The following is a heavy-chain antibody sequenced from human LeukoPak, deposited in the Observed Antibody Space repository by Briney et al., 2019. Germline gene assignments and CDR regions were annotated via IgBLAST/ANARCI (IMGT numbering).Heavy chain of an antibody. D-gene: IGHD6-19*01. CDR1: GYTFTGYY. CDR2: INPNSGGT. V-gene: IGHV1-2*02. J-gene: IGHJ4*02. CDR3: ARKMGSSSGWHQVFDY. Sequence: ASVKVSCKASGYTFTGYYMHWVRQAPGQGLEWMGWINPNSGGTNYAQKFQGRVTMTTDTSTSTAYMELRSLRSDDTAVYYCARKMGSSSGWHQVFDYWGQGTLVTVSS.